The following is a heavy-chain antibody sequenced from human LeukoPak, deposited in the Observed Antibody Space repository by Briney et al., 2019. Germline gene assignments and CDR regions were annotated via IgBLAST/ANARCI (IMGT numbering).Heavy chain of an antibody. Sequence: SETLSLTCTVSGGSISSGDYYWSWIRLPPGKGLEWIGYIYYSGSTYYNPSLKSRVTISVDTSKNQFSLKLSSVTAADTAVYYCARANTEGAFDIWGQGTMVTVSS. D-gene: IGHD4-17*01. V-gene: IGHV4-30-4*08. CDR1: GGSISSGDYY. J-gene: IGHJ3*02. CDR3: ARANTEGAFDI. CDR2: IYYSGST.